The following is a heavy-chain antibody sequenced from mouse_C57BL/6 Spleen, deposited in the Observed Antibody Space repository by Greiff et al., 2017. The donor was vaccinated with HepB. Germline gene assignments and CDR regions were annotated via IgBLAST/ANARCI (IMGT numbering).Heavy chain of an antibody. J-gene: IGHJ4*01. Sequence: VQLKQSGPELVKPGASVKMSCKASGYTFTDYNMHWVKQSHGKSLEWIGYINPNNGGTSYNQKFKGKATLTVNKSSSTAYMELRSLTSEDSAVYYCARYGGLDYAMDYWGQGTSVTVSS. V-gene: IGHV1-22*01. CDR2: INPNNGGT. CDR1: GYTFTDYN. CDR3: ARYGGLDYAMDY. D-gene: IGHD1-1*01.